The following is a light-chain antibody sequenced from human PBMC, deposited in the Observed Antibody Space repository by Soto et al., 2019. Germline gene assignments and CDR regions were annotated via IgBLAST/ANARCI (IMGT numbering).Light chain of an antibody. CDR2: GAS. Sequence: EIVMTQSPATLSVSPGERATLSCRASQSVRSNLAWYQQKPGQAPRILIYGASTRATGIPARFSGSGSGTEFTLTITSLQSEVFAVYYCQQYINWSWAFGQGTKVENK. J-gene: IGKJ1*01. V-gene: IGKV3-15*01. CDR3: QQYINWSWA. CDR1: QSVRSN.